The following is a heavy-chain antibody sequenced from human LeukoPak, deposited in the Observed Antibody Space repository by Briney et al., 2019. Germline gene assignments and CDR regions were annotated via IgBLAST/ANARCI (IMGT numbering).Heavy chain of an antibody. CDR3: ARERVRGVINYYYYDYMDV. Sequence: GGSLRLSCAASGFTFSSYSMNWVRQAPGKGLEWVSYISSSSRTIYYADSVKGRFTISRDNAKNSLYLQMNSLRAEDTAVYYCARERVRGVINYYYYDYMDVWGKGTTVTVSS. D-gene: IGHD3-10*01. J-gene: IGHJ6*03. V-gene: IGHV3-48*01. CDR1: GFTFSSYS. CDR2: ISSSSRTI.